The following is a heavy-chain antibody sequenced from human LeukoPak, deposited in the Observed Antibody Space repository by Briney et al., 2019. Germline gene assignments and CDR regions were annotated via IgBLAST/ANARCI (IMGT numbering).Heavy chain of an antibody. D-gene: IGHD3-22*01. CDR2: ISDSGGST. V-gene: IGHV3-23*01. CDR3: AKDTPYYYDSSGYYES. Sequence: GGSLRLSCAASGFTFRSYAMSWVRHAPGKGLEWVSRISDSGGSTYYADSVKGRFTISRDNSKNTLYLQMNSLRAEDTAVYYCAKDTPYYYDSSGYYESWGQGTLVTVSS. J-gene: IGHJ5*02. CDR1: GFTFRSYA.